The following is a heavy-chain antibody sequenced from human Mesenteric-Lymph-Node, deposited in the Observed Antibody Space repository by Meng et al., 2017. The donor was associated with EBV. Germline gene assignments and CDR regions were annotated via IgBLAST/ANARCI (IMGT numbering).Heavy chain of an antibody. CDR2: ISYDGSNK. CDR3: TRSVVATTNWFDP. D-gene: IGHD1-26*01. J-gene: IGHJ5*02. Sequence: VQLVESGGGVVQPGRSLRLSCAASGFTFRNYVVHWVRQYPGKGLEWVALISYDGSNKYYADSVKGRFTISRDNSKNTLFLQMNSLRAEDTAVYYCTRSVVATTNWFDPWGQGTLVTVSS. CDR1: GFTFRNYV. V-gene: IGHV3-30-3*01.